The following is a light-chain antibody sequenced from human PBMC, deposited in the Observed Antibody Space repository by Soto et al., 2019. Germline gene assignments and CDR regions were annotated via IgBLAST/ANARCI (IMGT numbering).Light chain of an antibody. V-gene: IGKV4-1*01. CDR1: QSVLYSSNNKNY. J-gene: IGKJ1*01. CDR2: WAS. CDR3: QQYYSTPRT. Sequence: DIVMTQSPDSLAVSLGERATINCKSSQSVLYSSNNKNYLAWYQQRPGQPPKLLIYWASTRESGVPDRFSGSGSGTDFTLTISSPQAEDVAVYYCQQYYSTPRTFGQGTKV.